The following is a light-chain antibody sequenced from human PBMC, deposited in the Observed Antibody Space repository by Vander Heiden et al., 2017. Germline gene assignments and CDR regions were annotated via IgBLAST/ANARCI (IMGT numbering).Light chain of an antibody. CDR2: DNT. V-gene: IGLV1-40*01. J-gene: IGLJ2*01. CDR1: SSNVGADYD. CDR3: QSYDGLSGQV. Sequence: QSLLTQPPSPSGAPGLSVTISCAGSSSNVGADYDVHWYQQLPGAAPKLLIYDNTYRPSGVPDRFSGSKSGTSASLTITGLQAEDEADYYCQSYDGLSGQVFGGGTKLTVL.